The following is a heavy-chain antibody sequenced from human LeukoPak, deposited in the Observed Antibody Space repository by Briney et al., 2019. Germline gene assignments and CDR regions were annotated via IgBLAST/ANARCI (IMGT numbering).Heavy chain of an antibody. J-gene: IGHJ4*02. CDR2: ISGSGVAT. Sequence: GGSLRLSCAASGFTFSSYAMSWVRQAPGKGLEWVSAISGSGVATYYADSVKGRFTISRDNSKNTLYLQMNTLRAGDTAVYYCAKGNYDFWSGYPGLSYFDYWGQGTLVTVSS. CDR1: GFTFSSYA. CDR3: AKGNYDFWSGYPGLSYFDY. V-gene: IGHV3-23*01. D-gene: IGHD3-3*01.